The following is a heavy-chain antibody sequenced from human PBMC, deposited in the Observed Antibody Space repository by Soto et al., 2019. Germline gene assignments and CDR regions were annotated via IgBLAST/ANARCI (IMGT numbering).Heavy chain of an antibody. J-gene: IGHJ6*02. Sequence: QVQLVQSGAELKKPGASVRMSCKASGYTFSNYYMHWVRQAPGQGLEWMGIINPSGGATTYAQKLQGRVTMPRDTSTSTVYMELNSLRSEDPAVYYCARERSPLGFGEFDYQYYGMEVWGQGTMVTVSS. CDR2: INPSGGAT. CDR3: ARERSPLGFGEFDYQYYGMEV. V-gene: IGHV1-46*01. D-gene: IGHD3-10*01. CDR1: GYTFSNYY.